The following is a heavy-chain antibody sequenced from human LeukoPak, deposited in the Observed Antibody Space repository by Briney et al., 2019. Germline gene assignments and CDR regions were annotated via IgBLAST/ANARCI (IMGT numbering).Heavy chain of an antibody. CDR1: GYTFTSYY. V-gene: IGHV1-46*01. Sequence: ASVKVSCKASGYTFTSYYMHWVRQAPGQGLEWMGIINPSGGSTSYAQKFQGRVTMTRDTSTSTVYMELNSLRSEDTAVYYCARLPLAAAGNYYYGMDVWGQGTTVTVSS. CDR3: ARLPLAAAGNYYYGMDV. CDR2: INPSGGST. J-gene: IGHJ6*02. D-gene: IGHD6-13*01.